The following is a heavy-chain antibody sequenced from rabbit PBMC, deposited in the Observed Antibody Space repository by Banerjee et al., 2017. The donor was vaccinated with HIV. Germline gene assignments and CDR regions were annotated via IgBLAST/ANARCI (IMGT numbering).Heavy chain of an antibody. J-gene: IGHJ4*01. Sequence: QEQLVESGGGLVQPEGSLTLTCKASGFDFSSNAMCWVRQAPGKGPEWIGCIYTSSGSTWYASWVNGRFTISRSTSLNTVDLKMTSLTAADTATYFCARDLAGVIGWNFGLWGPGTLVTVS. CDR1: GFDFSSNA. D-gene: IGHD4-1*01. CDR3: ARDLAGVIGWNFGL. V-gene: IGHV1S47*01. CDR2: IYTSSGST.